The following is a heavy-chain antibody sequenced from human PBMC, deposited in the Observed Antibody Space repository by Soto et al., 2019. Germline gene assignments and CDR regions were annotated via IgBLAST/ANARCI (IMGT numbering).Heavy chain of an antibody. V-gene: IGHV4-30-4*01. CDR1: GGSISSGGYY. Sequence: SETLSLTCTVSGGSISSGGYYWSWIRQPPGKGLEWIGYIYYSGSTYYNPSLKSRVTISVDTSKNQFSLKLSSVTAADTAVYYCASQPYSYNFDYWGQGTLVTAPQ. J-gene: IGHJ4*02. D-gene: IGHD5-18*01. CDR3: ASQPYSYNFDY. CDR2: IYYSGST.